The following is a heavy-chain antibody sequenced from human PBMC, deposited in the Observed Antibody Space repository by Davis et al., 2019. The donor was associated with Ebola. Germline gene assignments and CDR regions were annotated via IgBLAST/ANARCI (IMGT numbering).Heavy chain of an antibody. CDR2: LGTSADT. Sequence: GESLKISCAASGFVFRNYVMSWVRQAPGKGLEWVSTLGTSADTYYADSVKGRFTISRDNSKNMVYLQMNSLRADDTAVYYCARDLGLYGDLNWFDAWGQGTLVSVSS. V-gene: IGHV3-23*01. D-gene: IGHD4-17*01. CDR3: ARDLGLYGDLNWFDA. CDR1: GFVFRNYV. J-gene: IGHJ5*02.